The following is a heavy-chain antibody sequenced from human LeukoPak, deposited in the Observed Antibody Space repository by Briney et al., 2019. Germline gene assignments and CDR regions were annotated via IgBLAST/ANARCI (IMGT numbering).Heavy chain of an antibody. CDR3: TDSGYDFSGY. CDR1: GGSISSSSYY. CDR2: IYYSGST. Sequence: SETLSLTCTVSGGSISSSSYYWGWIRQPPGKGLEWIGSIYYSGSTYYNPSLKSRVTISVDTSKNQFSLKLSSVTAADTAVYYCTDSGYDFSGYGGQGTLVTVSS. J-gene: IGHJ4*02. V-gene: IGHV4-39*01. D-gene: IGHD5-12*01.